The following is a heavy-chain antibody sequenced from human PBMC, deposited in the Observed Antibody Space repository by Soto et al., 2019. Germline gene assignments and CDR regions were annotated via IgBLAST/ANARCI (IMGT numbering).Heavy chain of an antibody. V-gene: IGHV3-23*01. CDR2: ISGSGGST. CDR3: AKDPGAGDDS. Sequence: EVQLLESGGGLVQPGGSLRLSCAASGFTFSSYAMSWVRQAPGKGLEWVSAISGSGGSTYYADSVKGRFTISRDNSKNMLDLQMNSQEAEDTAVYYCAKDPGAGDDSWGQGTLVTASS. CDR1: GFTFSSYA. D-gene: IGHD3-16*01. J-gene: IGHJ5*01.